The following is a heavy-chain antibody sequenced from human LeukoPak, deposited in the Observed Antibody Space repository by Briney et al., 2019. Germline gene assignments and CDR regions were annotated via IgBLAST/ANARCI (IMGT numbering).Heavy chain of an antibody. CDR3: ARAGSSWYFYYGMDV. CDR1: GFTFSSYS. Sequence: GGSLRLSCAASGFTFSSYSMNWVRQAPGKGLEWVSYISSSSSTIYYADSVKGRFTISRDNAKNSLYLQMNSLRAEDTAVYYCARAGSSWYFYYGMDVWGQGTTVTVSS. CDR2: ISSSSSTI. J-gene: IGHJ6*02. D-gene: IGHD6-13*01. V-gene: IGHV3-48*04.